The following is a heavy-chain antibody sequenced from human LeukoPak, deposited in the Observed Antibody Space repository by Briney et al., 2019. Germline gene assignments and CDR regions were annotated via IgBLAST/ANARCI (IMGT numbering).Heavy chain of an antibody. V-gene: IGHV3-30*04. CDR1: GFTFSSYA. J-gene: IGHJ3*02. CDR3: ARTAQGRGYNWGAFDI. Sequence: GGSLRLSCAASGFTFSSYAMHWVRQAPGKGLEWVAVITYDGSNKYYADSVKGRFTISRDNSKNTLYLQMNSLRAEDTAVYYCARTAQGRGYNWGAFDIWGQGTMVTVSS. CDR2: ITYDGSNK. D-gene: IGHD5-24*01.